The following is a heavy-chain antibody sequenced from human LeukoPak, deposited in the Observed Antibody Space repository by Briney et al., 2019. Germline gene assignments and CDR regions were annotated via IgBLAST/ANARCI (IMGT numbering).Heavy chain of an antibody. CDR1: GFTLSSYW. D-gene: IGHD1-26*01. V-gene: IGHV3-74*01. CDR2: INSDGSST. J-gene: IGHJ4*02. CDR3: AREYRGSYYFDY. Sequence: GGSLRLSCAASGFTLSSYWMHWVRQAPGKGLVWVSRINSDGSSTSYADSVKGRFTISRDNAKNTLYLQMNSLRAEDTAVYYCAREYRGSYYFDYWGQGTLVTVSS.